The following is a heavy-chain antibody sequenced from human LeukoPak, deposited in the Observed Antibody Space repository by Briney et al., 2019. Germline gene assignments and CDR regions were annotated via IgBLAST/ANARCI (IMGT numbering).Heavy chain of an antibody. V-gene: IGHV6-1*01. J-gene: IGHJ4*02. CDR3: ARDWSGNVAIDY. D-gene: IGHD3-10*01. CDR2: IYYRSKLKK. CDR1: GDSVSSNSGA. Sequence: SQTLSLTCAISGDSVSSNSGAWNWIRQSPSRGLEWLGRIYYRSKLKKDYAVSVGSRITINPDTSKNQFSLQLSSVTPEDTAVYYCARDWSGNVAIDYWGQGTLVTVSS.